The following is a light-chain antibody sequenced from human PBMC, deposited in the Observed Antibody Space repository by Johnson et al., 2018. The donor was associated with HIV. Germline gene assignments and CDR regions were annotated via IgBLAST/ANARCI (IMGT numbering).Light chain of an antibody. J-gene: IGLJ1*01. Sequence: QSVLTQPPSVSAAPGQKVTISCSGSNSNIGNNYVSWYQQLPGTAPKLLIYESTNRPSGIPDRFSGSKSGTSATLGISGLQTGDEADYYCGTWDSRLNVYLFGTGTKVTFL. CDR3: GTWDSRLNVYL. V-gene: IGLV1-51*02. CDR1: NSNIGNNY. CDR2: EST.